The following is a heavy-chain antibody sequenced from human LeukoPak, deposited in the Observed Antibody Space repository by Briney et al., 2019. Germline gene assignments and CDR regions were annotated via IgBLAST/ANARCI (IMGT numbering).Heavy chain of an antibody. Sequence: ASVKVSCKASGYTFTSYTMHWVRQAPGQRLEWMGWINAGNGNTKYSQKFQGRVTITRDTSASTAYMELSSLRSEDTAVYYCARPSRWLQYLYFDYWGQGTLVTVSS. CDR2: INAGNGNT. CDR1: GYTFTSYT. V-gene: IGHV1-3*01. J-gene: IGHJ4*02. D-gene: IGHD5-24*01. CDR3: ARPSRWLQYLYFDY.